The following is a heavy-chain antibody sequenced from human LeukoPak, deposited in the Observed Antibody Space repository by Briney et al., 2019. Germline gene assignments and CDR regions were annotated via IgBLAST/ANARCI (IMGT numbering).Heavy chain of an antibody. CDR2: FHSRWST. J-gene: IGHJ5*02. Sequence: SETLSLTCTVSGGSINNYYWSWIRQPPGKGLEWIGYFHSRWSTNYNPSLKSRVIISVDTSKNQFSLKLSSVTAADTAVYYCARGFYYYDSSGYYRGRNWFDPWGQGTLVTVSS. D-gene: IGHD3-22*01. CDR3: ARGFYYYDSSGYYRGRNWFDP. CDR1: GGSINNYY. V-gene: IGHV4-59*12.